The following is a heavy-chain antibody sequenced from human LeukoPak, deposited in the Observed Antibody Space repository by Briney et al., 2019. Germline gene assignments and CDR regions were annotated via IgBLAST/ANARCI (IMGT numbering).Heavy chain of an antibody. D-gene: IGHD3-9*01. V-gene: IGHV4-38-2*01. CDR2: IYHSGST. CDR1: GYSISSGYY. J-gene: IGHJ4*02. CDR3: ARHRTLRYFDWLNY. Sequence: SETLSLTCAVSGYSISSGYYWGWIRQPPGKGLEWIGSIYHSGSTYYNPSLKSRVTISVDTSKNQFSLRLSSVTAADTAVYYCARHRTLRYFDWLNYWGQGTLVTVSS.